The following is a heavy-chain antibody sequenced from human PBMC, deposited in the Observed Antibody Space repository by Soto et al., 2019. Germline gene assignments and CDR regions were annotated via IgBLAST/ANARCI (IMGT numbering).Heavy chain of an antibody. J-gene: IGHJ6*03. CDR1: GDSVSSNSAA. CDR2: TYYRSRWYN. CDR3: AGTTSHQWYYMDV. Sequence: SQTLSLPCAISGDSVSSNSAACNWIRLSTSRGLEWLARTYYRSRWYNDYAVSVRSRITVNPDTSKNQFSLQLTSVTPEDTAVYYCAGTTSHQWYYMDVWGKGTTVTVSS. D-gene: IGHD1-7*01. V-gene: IGHV6-1*01.